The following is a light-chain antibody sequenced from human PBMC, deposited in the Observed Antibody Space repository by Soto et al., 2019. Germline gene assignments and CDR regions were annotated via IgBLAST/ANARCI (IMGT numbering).Light chain of an antibody. J-gene: IGKJ1*01. V-gene: IGKV3-20*01. Sequence: EKVMTHSHPTLCAPPLHRFPLXCQASQSISSSYLAWYQQKPGQAPRLLLYGASNRATGIPDRFSGSGSGTDFTLTISRLEPEDFAVYYCQHYGSSPTFGQGTKV. CDR1: QSISSSY. CDR2: GAS. CDR3: QHYGSSPT.